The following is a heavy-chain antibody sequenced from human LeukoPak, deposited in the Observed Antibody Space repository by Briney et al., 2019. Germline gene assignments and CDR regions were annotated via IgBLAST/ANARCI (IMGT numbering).Heavy chain of an antibody. CDR3: ARDLSGWGLDY. D-gene: IGHD3-16*01. J-gene: IGHJ4*02. CDR1: GFSFSSYN. Sequence: GRSLRLSCAASGFSFSSYNMHWVRQASGQGLEWVAVIWYDGSKGFYADSLKGRFTISRDNSKNTLFLQMNSLRAEDTAVYYCARDLSGWGLDYWGQGTLVTVSS. V-gene: IGHV3-33*01. CDR2: IWYDGSKG.